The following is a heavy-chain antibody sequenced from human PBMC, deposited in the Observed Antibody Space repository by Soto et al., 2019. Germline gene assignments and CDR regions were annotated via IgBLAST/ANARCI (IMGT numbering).Heavy chain of an antibody. D-gene: IGHD6-19*01. J-gene: IGHJ4*02. Sequence: QVQLVQSGAEVKKPGSSVKVSCKASGGTFSSYTISWVRQAPGQGLEWMGRIIPILGIANYAQKFRGRVTITADKSTSTAYMELSSLRSEDTAVYYCAKGRSGWSYYFDYWGQGTLVTVSS. CDR1: GGTFSSYT. CDR3: AKGRSGWSYYFDY. V-gene: IGHV1-69*02. CDR2: IIPILGIA.